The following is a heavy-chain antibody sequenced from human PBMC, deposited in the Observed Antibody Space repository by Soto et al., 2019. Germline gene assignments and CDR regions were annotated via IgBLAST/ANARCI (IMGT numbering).Heavy chain of an antibody. CDR3: ARQEGGYSYGPRNYYYYMDV. D-gene: IGHD5-18*01. CDR1: GGSISSSSYY. CDR2: IYYSGST. J-gene: IGHJ6*03. Sequence: SETLSLTCTVSGGSISSSSYYWGWIRQPPGKGLEWIGSIYYSGSTYYNPSLKSRVTISVDTSKNQFSLKLSSVTAADTAVYYCARQEGGYSYGPRNYYYYMDVWGKGTTVTVSS. V-gene: IGHV4-39*01.